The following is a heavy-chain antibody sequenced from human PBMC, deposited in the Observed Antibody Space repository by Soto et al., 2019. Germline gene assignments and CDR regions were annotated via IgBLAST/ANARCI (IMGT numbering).Heavy chain of an antibody. CDR3: ATNYGSGSAHFDY. Sequence: QVQLVQSGAEVKKPGSSVKVSCTASGGTFNFYSISWVRQAPGQGLEWVGRVIPMVGMSEYAQKFQGRVTITEDKSTSTAYMNLRSLRSEDTAVYYCATNYGSGSAHFDYWGQGTLVTVSS. CDR1: GGTFNFYS. D-gene: IGHD3-10*01. J-gene: IGHJ4*02. V-gene: IGHV1-69*02. CDR2: VIPMVGMS.